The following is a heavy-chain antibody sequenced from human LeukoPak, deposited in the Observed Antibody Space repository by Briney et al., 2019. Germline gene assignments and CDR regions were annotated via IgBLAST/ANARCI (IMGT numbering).Heavy chain of an antibody. Sequence: ASVNVSCKASGYTFTDYYLHWVRQAPGQGLEWMGWINPNSGGPNYAQKFQGRVTMTRDTSISTAYMELSRLRSDDTAVYYCARDYDILTGYPSTSDAFDIWGQGTMVTVSS. CDR3: ARDYDILTGYPSTSDAFDI. J-gene: IGHJ3*02. D-gene: IGHD3-9*01. CDR2: INPNSGGP. CDR1: GYTFTDYY. V-gene: IGHV1-2*02.